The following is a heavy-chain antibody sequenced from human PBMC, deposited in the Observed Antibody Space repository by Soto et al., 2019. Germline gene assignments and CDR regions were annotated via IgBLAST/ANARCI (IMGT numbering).Heavy chain of an antibody. CDR1: GFTFRSSA. CDR3: ATGAYCSGGSCSDYYYYYYGMDL. Sequence: SVKVSCKTSGFTFRSSAVQWVRQARGQRLEWIGWLVVGTGNTNYAQKFQQRVTISSDRSTNTVSMELSSLTSEDTAVYYCATGAYCSGGSCSDYYYYYYGMDLWGQGTTVTAP. CDR2: LVVGTGNT. D-gene: IGHD2-15*01. J-gene: IGHJ6*02. V-gene: IGHV1-58*01.